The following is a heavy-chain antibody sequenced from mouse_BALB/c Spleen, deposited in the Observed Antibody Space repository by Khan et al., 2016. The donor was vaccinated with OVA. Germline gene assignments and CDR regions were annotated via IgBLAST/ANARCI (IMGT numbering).Heavy chain of an antibody. CDR3: VRDGAYHRNDGWFAY. Sequence: QVQLKESGAELARPGASVKMSCKASGYTFTSYTIHWIKKRPGQGLEWIGYINPSNGHTNYNQKFKDKATLTTDKSSTTAYLQLSSLTSDDSAVYNCVRDGAYHRNDGWFAYWGQGTLVTVSA. CDR2: INPSNGHT. D-gene: IGHD2-14*01. CDR1: GYTFTSYT. V-gene: IGHV1-4*01. J-gene: IGHJ3*01.